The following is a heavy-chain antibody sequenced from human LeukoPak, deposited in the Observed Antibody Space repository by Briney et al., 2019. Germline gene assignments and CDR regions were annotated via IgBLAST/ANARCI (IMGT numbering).Heavy chain of an antibody. CDR3: TYLSSGWYYFDY. Sequence: GGSLRLSCAASGFTFSSAWMSWVRQAPGKGLEWVGRIKSKADGGTTDYAAPVKGRFTISRDDSKNTLYLQMNSLKTEDTAVYCCTYLSSGWYYFDYWGQGTLVTVSS. V-gene: IGHV3-15*01. D-gene: IGHD6-19*01. J-gene: IGHJ4*02. CDR2: IKSKADGGTT. CDR1: GFTFSSAW.